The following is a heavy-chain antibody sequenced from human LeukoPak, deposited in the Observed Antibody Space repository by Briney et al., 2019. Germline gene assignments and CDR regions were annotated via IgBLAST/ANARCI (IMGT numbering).Heavy chain of an antibody. CDR2: IIPIFGTA. Sequence: PSVKVSCKASGGTFSSYAISWVRQAPGQGLEWMGGIIPIFGTASYAQKFQGRVTITADESTSTAYMELSSLRSEDTAVYYCAKEIALATIVVWGQGTLVTVSS. J-gene: IGHJ4*02. V-gene: IGHV1-69*13. CDR3: AKEIALATIVV. CDR1: GGTFSSYA. D-gene: IGHD5-12*01.